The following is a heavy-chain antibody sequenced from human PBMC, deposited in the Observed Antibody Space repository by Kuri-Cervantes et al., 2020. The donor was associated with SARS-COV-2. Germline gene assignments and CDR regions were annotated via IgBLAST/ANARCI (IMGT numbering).Heavy chain of an antibody. V-gene: IGHV4-39*01. Sequence: ESLKISCTVSGGSISSHYWGWIRQPPGKGLEWIGSIYYSGSTYYNPSLKSRVTISVDTSKNQFSLKLSSVTAADTAVYYCARHLWSDGMDVWGQGTTVTVSS. D-gene: IGHD2-8*02. J-gene: IGHJ6*02. CDR1: GGSISSHY. CDR3: ARHLWSDGMDV. CDR2: IYYSGST.